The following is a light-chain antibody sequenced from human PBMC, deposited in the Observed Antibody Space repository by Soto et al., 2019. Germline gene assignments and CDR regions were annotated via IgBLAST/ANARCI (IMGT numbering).Light chain of an antibody. CDR2: SNN. CDR3: AAWDDSLNGWV. V-gene: IGLV1-44*01. J-gene: IGLJ3*02. CDR1: GSNIGSNT. Sequence: QSVLTQPPSTSGTSGQRVTISCSGSGSNIGSNTVNWYQHFPGTAPKLLIYSNNQRPSGVPDRFSGSKSGTSAPLAIRGLQSEDEADYYCAAWDDSLNGWVFGGGTKLTVL.